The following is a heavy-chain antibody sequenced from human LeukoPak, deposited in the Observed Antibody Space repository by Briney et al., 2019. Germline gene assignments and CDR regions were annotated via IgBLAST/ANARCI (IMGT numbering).Heavy chain of an antibody. CDR1: GGSISSSTYY. V-gene: IGHV4-39*07. J-gene: IGHJ5*02. CDR3: ARGGVIAAAGTGRGFDP. CDR2: IYYTGST. D-gene: IGHD6-13*01. Sequence: SETLSLTCTVSGGSISSSTYYWGWIRQPPGKGLEWIGSIYYTGSTYYNPSLKSRVTISVDTSKNQFSLKLSSVTAADTAVYYCARGGVIAAAGTGRGFDPWGQGTLVTVSS.